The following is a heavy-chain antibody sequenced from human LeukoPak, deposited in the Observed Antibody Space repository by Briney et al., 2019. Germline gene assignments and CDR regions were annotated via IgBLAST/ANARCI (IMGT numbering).Heavy chain of an antibody. V-gene: IGHV4-34*01. CDR3: AREEQLDSEKEPWGPDY. Sequence: SETLSLTCAVYGGSFSGYYWSWIRQPPGKGLEWIGEINHSGSTNYNPSPKSRVTISVDTSKNQFSLKLSSVTAADTAVYYCAREEQLDSEKEPWGPDYWGQGTLVTVSS. J-gene: IGHJ4*02. CDR1: GGSFSGYY. D-gene: IGHD5-18*01. CDR2: INHSGST.